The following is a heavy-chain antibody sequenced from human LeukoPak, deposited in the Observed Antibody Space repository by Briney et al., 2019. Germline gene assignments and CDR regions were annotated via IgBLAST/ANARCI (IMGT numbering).Heavy chain of an antibody. CDR1: GFIFSTYN. J-gene: IGHJ6*03. CDR3: ARDPYSGGYGAYYYYYMDV. Sequence: GGSLRLSCSAPGFIFSTYNMNWVRQAPGKALEWVSSITSSSSRTFYADSVKGRYTISRDNAKNSLYLQMDSLRAEDTAVYYCARDPYSGGYGAYYYYYMDVWGKGTTVTVSS. D-gene: IGHD1-26*01. V-gene: IGHV3-21*01. CDR2: ITSSSSRT.